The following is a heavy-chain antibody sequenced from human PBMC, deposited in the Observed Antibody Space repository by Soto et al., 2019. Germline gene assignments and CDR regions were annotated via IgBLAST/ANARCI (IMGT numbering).Heavy chain of an antibody. CDR3: ARENRVVAANPYYYYYHGMDV. CDR1: GGSISSYY. D-gene: IGHD3-22*01. J-gene: IGHJ6*02. V-gene: IGHV4-59*01. CDR2: IYYSGST. Sequence: SETLSLTCTVSGGSISSYYWSWIRQPPGKGLEWIGYIYYSGSTNYNPSLKSRVTISVDTSKNQFSLKLSSVTAADTAVYYCARENRVVAANPYYYYYHGMDVWGQGTTVTVSS.